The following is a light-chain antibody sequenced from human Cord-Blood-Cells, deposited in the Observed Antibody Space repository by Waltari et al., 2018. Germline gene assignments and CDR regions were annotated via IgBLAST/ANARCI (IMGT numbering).Light chain of an antibody. CDR1: SSDVGSSNP. CDR2: GGS. V-gene: IGLV2-23*01. CDR3: CSYAGSSTYV. Sequence: QSALTQPASVSGSPGQSITISCTGTSSDVGSSNPVSWYQQHPGKAPKLMIYGGSKRPSGVSNRFSGSKSGNTASLASSGLQGEDEADYYCCSYAGSSTYVFGTGTKVTVL. J-gene: IGLJ1*01.